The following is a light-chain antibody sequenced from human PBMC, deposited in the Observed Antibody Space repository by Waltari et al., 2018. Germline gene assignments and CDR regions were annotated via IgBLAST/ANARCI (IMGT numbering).Light chain of an antibody. J-gene: IGLJ2*01. CDR1: SSNIGSNT. CDR2: SNN. CDR3: GTWDDSLNGPL. Sequence: QSLLTQAPSASGTPGQTVTISCSGSSSNIGSNTVNWYQQLPGTAPKLLIYSNNPRPSGVPSRFSGSKSGTSASLASSGLQSEDEADYYCGTWDDSLNGPLFGGGTKVTVL. V-gene: IGLV1-44*01.